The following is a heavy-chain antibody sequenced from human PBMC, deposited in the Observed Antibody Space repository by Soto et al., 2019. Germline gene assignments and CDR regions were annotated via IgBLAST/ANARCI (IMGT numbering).Heavy chain of an antibody. D-gene: IGHD3-22*01. V-gene: IGHV1-69*13. CDR2: IIPIFGTA. CDR1: GGTFSSYA. Sequence: SVKVSCKASGGTFSSYAISWVRQAPGQGLEWMGGIIPIFGTANYAQKFQGRVTITADESTSTAYMELSSLRSEDTAVYYCAGTLTYYYDSSGSYDAFDIWGQGTMVTVS. J-gene: IGHJ3*02. CDR3: AGTLTYYYDSSGSYDAFDI.